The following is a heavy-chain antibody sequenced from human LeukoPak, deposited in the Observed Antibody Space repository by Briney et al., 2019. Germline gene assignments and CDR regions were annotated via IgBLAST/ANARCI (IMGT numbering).Heavy chain of an antibody. CDR1: GGSISSYY. V-gene: IGHV3-23*01. J-gene: IGHJ4*02. CDR2: ISGSGGST. Sequence: PSETLSLTCTVSGGSISSYYWSWVRQAPGKGLEWVSAISGSGGSTYYADSVKGRFTISRDNSKNTLYLQMNSLRAEDTAVYYCAFNPYYDFWSGPNWGQGTLVTVSS. CDR3: AFNPYYDFWSGPN. D-gene: IGHD3-3*01.